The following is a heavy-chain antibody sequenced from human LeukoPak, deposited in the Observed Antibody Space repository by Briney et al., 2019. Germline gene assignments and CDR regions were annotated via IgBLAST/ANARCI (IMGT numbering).Heavy chain of an antibody. Sequence: SETLSLTCAVYGGSFSGYYWGWIRQPPEKGLEWIGSMHHRGDTYDNPSLKSRVNISVDTSKNQFSLKLSSVTAADTAVYYCARVGYYSDITGQSYGYFEYWGQGTLVTVSS. D-gene: IGHD3-22*01. CDR1: GGSFSGYY. J-gene: IGHJ4*02. CDR2: MHHRGDT. V-gene: IGHV4-38-2*01. CDR3: ARVGYYSDITGQSYGYFEY.